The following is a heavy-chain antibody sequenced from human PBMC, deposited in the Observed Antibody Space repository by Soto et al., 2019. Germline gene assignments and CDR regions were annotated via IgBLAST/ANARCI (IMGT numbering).Heavy chain of an antibody. CDR1: GDSVGSGGYY. CDR2: IYDSETT. V-gene: IGHV4-31*03. D-gene: IGHD3-9*01. Sequence: SETLSLTCTVSGDSVGSGGYYWNWIRQHPGRGLEWLGYIYDSETTYYNPSLESRLSISVDASKNQFSLKVTSVTPADTAVYYFARENFDVNNHDAFDLSAQGTTVPVSS. J-gene: IGHJ3*01. CDR3: ARENFDVNNHDAFDL.